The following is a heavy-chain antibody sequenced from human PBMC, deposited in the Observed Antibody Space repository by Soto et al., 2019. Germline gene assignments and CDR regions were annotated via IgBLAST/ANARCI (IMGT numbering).Heavy chain of an antibody. J-gene: IGHJ6*02. CDR2: ISYTGRT. Sequence: SETLSLTCSVSGDSVTSGSYYWTWLRQPPGKGLERIGYISYTGRTKYNPSLQSRVTISVDTSKNDFSLNLSSVTAADTAVYLCAREWGLLPYYVMNVWGHGTAVTVSS. CDR3: AREWGLLPYYVMNV. D-gene: IGHD7-27*01. V-gene: IGHV4-61*03. CDR1: GDSVTSGSYY.